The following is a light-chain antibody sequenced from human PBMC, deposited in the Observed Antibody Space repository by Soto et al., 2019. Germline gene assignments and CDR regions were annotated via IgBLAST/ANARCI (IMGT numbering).Light chain of an antibody. V-gene: IGLV1-40*01. CDR1: SSDVGAGYD. Sequence: QSALTQPASVSGSPGQSITISCTGTSSDVGAGYDVPWYQQLPGTAPKLLIYDNSNRPSGVPDRFSGSKSGTSASLAITGLQAEDEADYYCQSYDRSLSDHVFGTGTKVTVL. CDR3: QSYDRSLSDHV. CDR2: DNS. J-gene: IGLJ1*01.